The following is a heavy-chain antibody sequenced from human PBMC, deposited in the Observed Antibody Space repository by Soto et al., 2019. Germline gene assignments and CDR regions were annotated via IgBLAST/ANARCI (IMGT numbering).Heavy chain of an antibody. V-gene: IGHV4-59*01. CDR2: IYYSGKT. D-gene: IGHD1-1*01. J-gene: IGHJ4*01. CDR3: TRQLGLWQALDY. Sequence: QVQLQESGPRLVKPSETLSLTCRVSGGSMRDYYWSWIRQSPGKGPEWIGYIYYSGKTNYNPSLKSRFTISIDMPKSLFSLKLNSVTAADTAVYYCTRQLGLWQALDYWGRGTLVTVS. CDR1: GGSMRDYY.